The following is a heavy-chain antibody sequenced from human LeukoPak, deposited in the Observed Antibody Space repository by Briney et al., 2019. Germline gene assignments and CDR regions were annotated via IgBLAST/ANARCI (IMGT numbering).Heavy chain of an antibody. J-gene: IGHJ4*02. Sequence: ASVKVSCKSSGYTFTAYAMHWVRQAPGQGLEWMGWITPSDGANYAQKFLGRVTMTRDTSMSTTYMHLNRLTSDDTTVYFCARERYGDGFAHSAYWGEGTLVTVSS. CDR1: GYTFTAYA. V-gene: IGHV1-2*02. D-gene: IGHD5-24*01. CDR2: ITPSDGA. CDR3: ARERYGDGFAHSAY.